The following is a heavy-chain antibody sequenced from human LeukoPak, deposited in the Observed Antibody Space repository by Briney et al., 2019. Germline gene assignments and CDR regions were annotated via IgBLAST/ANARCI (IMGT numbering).Heavy chain of an antibody. J-gene: IGHJ4*02. V-gene: IGHV3-9*01. CDR1: GFTFDDYA. CDR2: ISWNSGSI. D-gene: IGHD6-19*01. CDR3: AKVGAAVAGTSVSDY. Sequence: GGSLRLSCAASGFTFDDYAMHWVRQAPGKGLEWVSGISWNSGSIGYADSVKGRFTISRDNAKSSLYLQMNSLRAEDTALYYCAKVGAAVAGTSVSDYWGQGTLVTVSS.